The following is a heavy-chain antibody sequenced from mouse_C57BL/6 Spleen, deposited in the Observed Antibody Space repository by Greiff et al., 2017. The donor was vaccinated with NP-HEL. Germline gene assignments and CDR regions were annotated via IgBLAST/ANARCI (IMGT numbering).Heavy chain of an antibody. V-gene: IGHV14-4*01. CDR1: GFNIKDDY. CDR3: TTHSNDVWFAY. J-gene: IGHJ3*01. D-gene: IGHD2-12*01. Sequence: VHVKQSGAELVRPGASVKLSCTASGFNIKDDYMHWVKQRPEQGLEWIGWIDPENGDTEYASKFQGKATITADTSSNTAYLQLSSLTSEDTAVYYCTTHSNDVWFAYWGQGTLVTVSA. CDR2: IDPENGDT.